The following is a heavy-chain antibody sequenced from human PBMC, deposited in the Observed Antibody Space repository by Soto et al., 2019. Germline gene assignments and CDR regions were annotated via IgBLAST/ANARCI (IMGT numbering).Heavy chain of an antibody. V-gene: IGHV3-9*01. J-gene: IGHJ3*02. CDR3: VKGGYGEYVVAFDI. Sequence: PGGSLRLSCAASGFDFEDYAMHWVRQGPGRGLEWVSSIRWNGGRIGSVDSVKGRFTVSRDNAKNSLYLQMDNLRAEDTALYYCVKGGYGEYVVAFDIWGLGTMVTVSS. CDR2: IRWNGGRI. CDR1: GFDFEDYA. D-gene: IGHD2-15*01.